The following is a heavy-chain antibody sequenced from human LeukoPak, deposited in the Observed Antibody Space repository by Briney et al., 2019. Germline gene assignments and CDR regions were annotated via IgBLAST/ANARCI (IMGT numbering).Heavy chain of an antibody. CDR3: VRLGYPFDY. CDR2: IYYSGST. CDR1: GDSISSSSYY. Sequence: SETLSLTCTVSGDSISSSSYYWGWIPQPPGKGLEWIGTIYYSGSTYYNPSLKSRVTISVDASKTQFSLKLTSVTAADTAVYYCVRLGYPFDYWGQGTLVTVSS. D-gene: IGHD3-16*02. J-gene: IGHJ4*02. V-gene: IGHV4-39*01.